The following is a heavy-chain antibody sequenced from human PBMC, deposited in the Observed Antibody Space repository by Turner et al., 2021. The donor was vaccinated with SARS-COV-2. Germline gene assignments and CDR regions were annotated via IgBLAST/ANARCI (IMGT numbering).Heavy chain of an antibody. CDR1: GFTLSSYG. V-gene: IGHV3-21*01. D-gene: IGHD6-13*01. CDR2: SSSSSSYI. J-gene: IGHJ6*02. CDR3: ASIAAADPKYYHYYGMDV. Sequence: EVQLVESGGGLVKPGVSLRLSCAASGFTLSSYGMNWVRQAPGKGLEWVSSSSSSSSYIYYADSVKGRFTTSRDNAKNSLYLQMNSLRAEDTAVYYCASIAAADPKYYHYYGMDVWGQGTTVTVSS.